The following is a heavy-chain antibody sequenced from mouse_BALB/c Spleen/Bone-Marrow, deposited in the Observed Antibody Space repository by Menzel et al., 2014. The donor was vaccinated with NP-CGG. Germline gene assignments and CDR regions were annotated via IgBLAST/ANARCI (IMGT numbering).Heavy chain of an antibody. D-gene: IGHD2-14*01. Sequence: LMESGPELVKHGASVKISCKASGYTFTDYYINWVKQKPGQGLEWIGWIYPGSGNTKYNEKFKGKATLTVETSSSTAYMQLSSLTSEDTAVYFCARQVRLFYAMDYWGQGTSVTVSS. CDR3: ARQVRLFYAMDY. CDR1: GYTFTDYY. V-gene: IGHV1-84*02. J-gene: IGHJ4*01. CDR2: IYPGSGNT.